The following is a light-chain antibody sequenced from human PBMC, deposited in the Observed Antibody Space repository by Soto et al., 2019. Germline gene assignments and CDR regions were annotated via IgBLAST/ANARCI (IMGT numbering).Light chain of an antibody. CDR1: SSNIGDYH. V-gene: IGLV1-44*01. Sequence: QSVLTQPPSASGTPGQRVTISCSESSSNIGDYHVHWYQQLPGAAPKVLIHSSHQRPSGVPDRFSGSKSGTSASLAISGLQSEDEADYYCAAWDDSLNGVVFGGGTKLTVL. J-gene: IGLJ2*01. CDR3: AAWDDSLNGVV. CDR2: SSH.